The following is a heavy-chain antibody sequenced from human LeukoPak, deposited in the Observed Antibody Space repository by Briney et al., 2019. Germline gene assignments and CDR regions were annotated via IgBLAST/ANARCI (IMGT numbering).Heavy chain of an antibody. J-gene: IGHJ3*02. CDR2: ISGSGGRT. CDR1: GFTFSTHA. V-gene: IGHV3-23*01. D-gene: IGHD2-15*01. Sequence: GGSLRLSCAASGFTFSTHAMSWVRQAPGKGLEWVSAISGSGGRTYHADSVKGRFTISRDNSKNTLFLQMNSLRAEDTAIYYCAMTMKYCSGGTCQGAFEIWGQGTMVTVSS. CDR3: AMTMKYCSGGTCQGAFEI.